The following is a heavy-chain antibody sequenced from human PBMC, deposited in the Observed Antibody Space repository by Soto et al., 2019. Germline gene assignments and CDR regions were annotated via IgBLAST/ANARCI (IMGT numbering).Heavy chain of an antibody. CDR3: ARSTTVTTIFDY. CDR2: IYWDDDK. J-gene: IGHJ4*02. D-gene: IGHD4-17*01. CDR1: GFSLSTSGVG. Sequence: QITLKESGPTLVKPTQTLTLTCTFSGFSLSTSGVGVGWIRQPPGKALEWLALIYWDDDKRYSPSLKSRLTITKDTSKNQVVLTMSNMDPVDTATYYCARSTTVTTIFDYWGQGTLVTVSS. V-gene: IGHV2-5*02.